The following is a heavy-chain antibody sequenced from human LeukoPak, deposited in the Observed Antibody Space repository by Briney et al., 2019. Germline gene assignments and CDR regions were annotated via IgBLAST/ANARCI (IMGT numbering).Heavy chain of an antibody. V-gene: IGHV3-11*06. J-gene: IGHJ4*02. CDR3: ARKAIRGYVDY. D-gene: IGHD5-18*01. CDR1: GFTFSDYY. Sequence: GGSLRLSCAASGFTFSDYYMSWIRQAPGKGLEWVSYISSSSSYTNYADSVKGRFTIPRDNAKNSLYLQMNSLRAEDTAVYYCARKAIRGYVDYWGQGTLVTVSS. CDR2: ISSSSSYT.